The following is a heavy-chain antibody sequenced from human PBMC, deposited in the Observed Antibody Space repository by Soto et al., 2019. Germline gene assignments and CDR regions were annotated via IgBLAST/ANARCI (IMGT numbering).Heavy chain of an antibody. CDR1: GYTFTSYG. D-gene: IGHD6-13*01. CDR3: ARDLIRGYSSSWTPFDY. J-gene: IGHJ4*02. CDR2: ISAYNGNT. Sequence: QVQLVQSGAEVKKPGASVKVSCKASGYTFTSYGISWVRQAPGQELEWMGWISAYNGNTNYAQKLQGRVTMTTDTSTSTAYMELRSLRSDDTAVYYCARDLIRGYSSSWTPFDYWGQGTLVTVSS. V-gene: IGHV1-18*01.